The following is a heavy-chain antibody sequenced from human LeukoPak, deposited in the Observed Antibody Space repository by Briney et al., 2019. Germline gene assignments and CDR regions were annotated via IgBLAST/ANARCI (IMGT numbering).Heavy chain of an antibody. Sequence: GRSLRLSCAASGFTFSSYGIHWVRQAPGKGLEWVAVIWYDRSNKYYADSVKGRFTISRDNSKNTLYLQMNSLRAEDTAVYYCAKAPYCRGGSCYYYYYMDVWGKGTTVTVSS. V-gene: IGHV3-33*06. CDR3: AKAPYCRGGSCYYYYYMDV. CDR2: IWYDRSNK. CDR1: GFTFSSYG. J-gene: IGHJ6*03. D-gene: IGHD2-15*01.